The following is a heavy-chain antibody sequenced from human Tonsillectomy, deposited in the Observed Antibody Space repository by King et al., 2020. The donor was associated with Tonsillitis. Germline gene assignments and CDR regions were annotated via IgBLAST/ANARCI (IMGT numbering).Heavy chain of an antibody. D-gene: IGHD3-3*01. V-gene: IGHV3-33*01. CDR1: GFIFSSYG. CDR3: ARGRFTIFGGFDY. Sequence: VQLVESGGGVVHPGRSLRLSCAASGFIFSSYGMHWVRQAPGKGLEWVAVIWYDGSNKYYADSVKGRFTISRDNSKNTLYLQMNSLRAEDTAVYYCARGRFTIFGGFDYWGQGTLVTVSS. CDR2: IWYDGSNK. J-gene: IGHJ4*02.